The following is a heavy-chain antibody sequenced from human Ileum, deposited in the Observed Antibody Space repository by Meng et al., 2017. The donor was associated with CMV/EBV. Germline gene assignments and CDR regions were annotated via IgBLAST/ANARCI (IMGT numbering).Heavy chain of an antibody. CDR2: MYFSGIA. J-gene: IGHJ4*02. CDR1: GAPIISGSHS. CDR3: ARDLTNKWFYY. V-gene: IGHV4-39*07. D-gene: IGHD1-26*01. Sequence: QMQLQRSGPGLVKPAESLSLPCTPSGAPIISGSHSWAWFRQPPGKRLELIGSMYFSGIADYNPSLKSRVTISLHATQKQFSLRLTSVTAADSAVYLCARDLTNKWFYYWGQGTLVTVSS.